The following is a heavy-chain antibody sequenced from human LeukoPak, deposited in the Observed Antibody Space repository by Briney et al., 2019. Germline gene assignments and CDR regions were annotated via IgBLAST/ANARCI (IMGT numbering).Heavy chain of an antibody. Sequence: GASVKVSCKASGYTFTGYYMHWVRQAPGQGLEWMGRINPNSGGTNYAQKFRGRVTMTRDTSISTAYIELSRLRSDDTAVYYCSRGSSCYWGNWFDPWGQGTLVTVSS. CDR1: GYTFTGYY. V-gene: IGHV1-2*06. CDR2: INPNSGGT. CDR3: SRGSSCYWGNWFDP. J-gene: IGHJ5*02. D-gene: IGHD3-22*01.